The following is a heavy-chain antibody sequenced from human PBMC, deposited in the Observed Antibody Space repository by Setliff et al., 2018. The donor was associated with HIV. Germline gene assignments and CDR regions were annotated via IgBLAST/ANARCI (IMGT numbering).Heavy chain of an antibody. Sequence: SVKVSCKASGGTFSSYAISWVRQAPGQGLEWMGGIIPILGIANYAQKFQGRVTITADKSTSTAYMELSSLRSEDTAVYYCARGSRSRVVVTVPYYYMGVWGKGTTVTVSS. V-gene: IGHV1-69*10. J-gene: IGHJ6*03. CDR1: GGTFSSYA. D-gene: IGHD2-21*02. CDR2: IIPILGIA. CDR3: ARGSRSRVVVTVPYYYMGV.